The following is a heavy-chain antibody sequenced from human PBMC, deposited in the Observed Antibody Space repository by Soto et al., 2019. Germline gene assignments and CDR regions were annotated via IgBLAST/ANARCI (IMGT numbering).Heavy chain of an antibody. CDR1: GYTFTSYA. D-gene: IGHD1-26*01. CDR3: ARDNWYSNRGTNWVDP. J-gene: IGHJ5*02. V-gene: IGHV1-3*01. Sequence: QVQLLQSGAEVKKPGASVKVSCKAPGYTFTSYAMHWVRQAPGQRLGWMGWINAGNGNTKYSQKFQGRVTITRDTSASTAYMELSSLRSEDTAGYYCARDNWYSNRGTNWVDPWGQGTLVTVSS. CDR2: INAGNGNT.